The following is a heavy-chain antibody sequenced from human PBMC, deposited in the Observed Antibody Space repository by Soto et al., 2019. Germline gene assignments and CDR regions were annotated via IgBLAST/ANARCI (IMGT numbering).Heavy chain of an antibody. J-gene: IGHJ5*02. D-gene: IGHD2-8*01. CDR1: GYTFTSYD. Sequence: ASVKVSCKASGYTFTSYDINWVRQATGQGLEWMGWMNPNSGNTGYAQKFQGRVTMTRNTSISTAYMELSSLRSEDTAVYYCERVLPPYCTNGVCNNWFDPWGQGTLVTVSS. V-gene: IGHV1-8*01. CDR2: MNPNSGNT. CDR3: ERVLPPYCTNGVCNNWFDP.